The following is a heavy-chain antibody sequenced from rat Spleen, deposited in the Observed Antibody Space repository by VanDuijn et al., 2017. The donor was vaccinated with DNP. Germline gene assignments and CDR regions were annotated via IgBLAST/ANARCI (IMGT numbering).Heavy chain of an antibody. V-gene: IGHV5-25*01. CDR3: ARHDNFDWFAY. D-gene: IGHD1-10*01. J-gene: IGHJ2*01. CDR2: VSTSGSKT. Sequence: EVQLVESGGGLVQPGKSLKLSCSASGFTFSNYYMAWVRQSPKRGLEWVATVSTSGSKTYYQDSVNGRFTVSRDDAKSSLYLQLNSLKSEDTATYFCARHDNFDWFAYWGQGVMVTVSS. CDR1: GFTFSNYY.